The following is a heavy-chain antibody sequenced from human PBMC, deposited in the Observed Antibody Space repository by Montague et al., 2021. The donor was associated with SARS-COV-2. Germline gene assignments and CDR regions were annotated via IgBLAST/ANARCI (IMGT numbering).Heavy chain of an antibody. D-gene: IGHD3-9*01. CDR3: ARHGSSGYFDWLGD. J-gene: IGHJ4*02. V-gene: IGHV4-39*01. CDR2: IYYGGST. Sequence: SETLSLTCTVSGGSISSSSYYWGWIRQPPGKGLEWIGSIYYGGSTYYNPSLKSRVTISVDTSKNQSSLKLSSVTAADTAAYYCARHGSSGYFDWLGDWGQGTLVTVSS. CDR1: GGSISSSSYY.